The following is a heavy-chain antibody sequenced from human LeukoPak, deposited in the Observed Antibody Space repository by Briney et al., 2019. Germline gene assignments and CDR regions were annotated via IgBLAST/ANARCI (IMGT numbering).Heavy chain of an antibody. V-gene: IGHV3-48*04. D-gene: IGHD5-12*01. J-gene: IGHJ4*02. CDR3: ARVRWLRPFDY. CDR1: GFTFSSYS. Sequence: GGPLRLSCAASGFTFSSYSMNWVRQAPGKGLEWVSYISSSSSTIYYADSVKGRFTISRDNAKNSLYLQMNSLRAEDTAVYYCARVRWLRPFDYWGQGTLVTVSS. CDR2: ISSSSSTI.